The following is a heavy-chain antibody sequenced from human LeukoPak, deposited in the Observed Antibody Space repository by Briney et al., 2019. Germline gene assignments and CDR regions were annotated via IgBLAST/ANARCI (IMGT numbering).Heavy chain of an antibody. CDR2: IQYDGSNI. J-gene: IGHJ4*02. CDR3: ATHCSGTTCHRDY. CDR1: GFTFSSYG. V-gene: IGHV3-30*02. Sequence: PGGSLRLSCAASGFTFSSYGMHWVRQAPGKGLECVAFIQYDGSNIYYTDSVKGRFTISRDNSKITLFLQMNSLRVEDTAVYYCATHCSGTTCHRDYWGQGTLVTVSS. D-gene: IGHD2-2*01.